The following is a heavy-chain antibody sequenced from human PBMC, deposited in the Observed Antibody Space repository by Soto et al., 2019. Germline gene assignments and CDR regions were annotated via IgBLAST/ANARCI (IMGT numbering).Heavy chain of an antibody. V-gene: IGHV4-59*11. Sequence: SETLSLTCTVSGGSISSHYSNSIRQPPGKGLEWIGYISNSGTTKFNPSLQSRVTTSVDTSKNPFSLKLSSVTAADTAVYFCGRDPYFGVVGVWGQGTKVS. CDR1: GGSISSHY. D-gene: IGHD3-3*01. CDR3: GRDPYFGVVGV. J-gene: IGHJ3*01. CDR2: ISNSGTT.